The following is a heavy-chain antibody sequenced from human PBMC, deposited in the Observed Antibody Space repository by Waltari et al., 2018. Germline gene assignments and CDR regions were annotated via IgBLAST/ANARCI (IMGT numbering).Heavy chain of an antibody. D-gene: IGHD3-3*01. J-gene: IGHJ6*02. Sequence: QVQLQQWGAGLLKPSETLSLTCAVYGGSFSGYYWSWIRQPPGKGLEWIGESNQSGSTNYNPCLNSRVTIAVDTAKNQFSRKLSSVTAADTAVYYCARKGWEVEWPMYQGMDVWGQGTTVTVSS. V-gene: IGHV4-34*01. CDR2: SNQSGST. CDR3: ARKGWEVEWPMYQGMDV. CDR1: GGSFSGYY.